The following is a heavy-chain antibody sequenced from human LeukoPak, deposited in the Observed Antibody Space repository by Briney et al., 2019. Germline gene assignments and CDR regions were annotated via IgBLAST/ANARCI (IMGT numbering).Heavy chain of an antibody. CDR1: GGSISSYY. D-gene: IGHD2-2*01. CDR2: IYTSGST. Sequence: SETLSLTCTVSGGSISSYYWSWIRQPAGKGLEWIGRIYTSGSTNYNPPLKSRVTMSVDTSKNQFSLKLSSVTAADTAVYYCARDCSSTSCLDYWGQGTLVTVSS. J-gene: IGHJ4*02. CDR3: ARDCSSTSCLDY. V-gene: IGHV4-4*07.